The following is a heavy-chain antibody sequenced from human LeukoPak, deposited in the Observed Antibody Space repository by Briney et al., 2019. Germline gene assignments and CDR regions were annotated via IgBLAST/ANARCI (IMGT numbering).Heavy chain of an antibody. CDR2: MNPNSGNT. V-gene: IGHV1-8*01. D-gene: IGHD1-26*01. CDR3: ARSTGSYYFDY. CDR1: GYTFTSYD. Sequence: EASVKVSCKASGYTFTSYDINWVRQATGQGLEWMGWMNPNSGNTGYAQKLQGRVTLTADTSTSTAYMELRSLRSDDTAVYYCARSTGSYYFDYWGQGTLVTVSS. J-gene: IGHJ4*02.